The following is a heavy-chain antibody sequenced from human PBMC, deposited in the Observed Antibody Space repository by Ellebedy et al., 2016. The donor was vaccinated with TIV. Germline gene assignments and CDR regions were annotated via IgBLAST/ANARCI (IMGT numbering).Heavy chain of an antibody. CDR2: ISSSSSYI. Sequence: GGSLRLSCAASGFTFSSYSMNWVRQAPGKGLEWVSSISSSSSYIYYADSVKGRFTISRDNAKNSLYLQMNSLRAEDTAVYYCARIFGYSSGWASSYYFDYWGQGTLVTVSS. D-gene: IGHD6-19*01. CDR1: GFTFSSYS. CDR3: ARIFGYSSGWASSYYFDY. J-gene: IGHJ4*02. V-gene: IGHV3-21*01.